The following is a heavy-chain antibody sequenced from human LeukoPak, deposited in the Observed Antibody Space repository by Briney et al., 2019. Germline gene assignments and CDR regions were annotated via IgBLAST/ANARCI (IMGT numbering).Heavy chain of an antibody. CDR3: ARDRFGELLYIDY. CDR1: GFTFSSYG. CDR2: IWYDGSNK. V-gene: IGHV3-33*01. D-gene: IGHD3-10*01. Sequence: GGSLRLSCAASGFTFSSYGMHWVRQAPGKGLEWVAVIWYDGSNKYYADSVKGRFTISRDNSKNTLYLQMNSLRAEDTAVYYCARDRFGELLYIDYWGQGTLVTVSS. J-gene: IGHJ4*02.